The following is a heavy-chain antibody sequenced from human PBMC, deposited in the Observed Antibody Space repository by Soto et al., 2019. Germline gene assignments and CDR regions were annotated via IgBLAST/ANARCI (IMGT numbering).Heavy chain of an antibody. Sequence: EVQLLESGGGLVQPGGSLRLSCAASGFTFSSYGMSWVRQAPGKGLEWVSAVSSSGGTTNYAGSVKGRFTISRDNSKNTLHLQMNSLRAEDTAVYYCAKVSRGVVVPAAMCWGQGNVVTVSS. CDR1: GFTFSSYG. V-gene: IGHV3-23*01. D-gene: IGHD2-2*01. CDR3: AKVSRGVVVPAAMC. J-gene: IGHJ4*01. CDR2: VSSSGGTT.